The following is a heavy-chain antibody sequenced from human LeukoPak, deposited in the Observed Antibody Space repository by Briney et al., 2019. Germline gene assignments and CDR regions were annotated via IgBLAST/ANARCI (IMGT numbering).Heavy chain of an antibody. CDR1: GGSISSYY. CDR3: ARHSLYNWNDADAFDI. V-gene: IGHV4-59*08. CDR2: IYYSGGT. J-gene: IGHJ3*02. Sequence: PSETLSLTCTVSGGSISSYYWSWIRQPPGKGLEWIGYIYYSGGTNYNPSLKSRVTISVDTSKNQFSLKLSSVTAADTAVYYCARHSLYNWNDADAFDIWGQGTMVTVSS. D-gene: IGHD1-20*01.